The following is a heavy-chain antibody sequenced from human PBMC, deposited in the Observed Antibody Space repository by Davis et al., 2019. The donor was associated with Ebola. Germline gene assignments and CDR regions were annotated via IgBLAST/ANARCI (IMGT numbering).Heavy chain of an antibody. J-gene: IGHJ4*02. CDR1: GYTFTSYA. CDR3: ARGYDY. Sequence: ASVKVSCKASGYTFTSYAMNWVRQAPGQGLEWMGWISAYNGNTNYAQKFQGRVTMTRDTSTSTVYMELSSLRSEDTAVYYCARGYDYWGQGTLVTVSS. V-gene: IGHV1-18*01. CDR2: ISAYNGNT.